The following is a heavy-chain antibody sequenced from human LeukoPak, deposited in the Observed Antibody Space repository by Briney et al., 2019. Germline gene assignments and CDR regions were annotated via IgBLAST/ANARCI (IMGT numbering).Heavy chain of an antibody. J-gene: IGHJ4*02. V-gene: IGHV1-2*02. CDR2: INPNSGGT. D-gene: IGHD3-10*01. CDR1: GYTFTGYY. CDR3: AKGSDPFRWFGEFNVKLPRPIRHYYFDS. Sequence: ASVKLSCKASGYTFTGYYMHWVRQAPGQGLEWMGWINPNSGGTNYAQKFQGRVTMTRDTSITKAYMELTRLRSDDTAVYYCAKGSDPFRWFGEFNVKLPRPIRHYYFDSWGQGTLVTVSS.